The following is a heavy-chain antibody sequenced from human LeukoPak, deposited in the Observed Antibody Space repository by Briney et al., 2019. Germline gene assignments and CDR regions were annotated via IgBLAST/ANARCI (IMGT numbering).Heavy chain of an antibody. Sequence: SETLSLTCTVSGGSFNTYYWSWIRQPPGKGLEWIGYIYYSGSTNYNPSLKSRVTISVDTSKNQFSLKLSSVTAADTAVYYCASTRIEYYYGSSGHFDYWGQGTLVTVSS. CDR1: GGSFNTYY. V-gene: IGHV4-59*01. CDR2: IYYSGST. J-gene: IGHJ4*02. D-gene: IGHD3-22*01. CDR3: ASTRIEYYYGSSGHFDY.